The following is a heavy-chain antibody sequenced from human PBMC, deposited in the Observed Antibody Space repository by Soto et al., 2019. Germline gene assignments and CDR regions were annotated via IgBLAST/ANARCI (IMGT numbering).Heavy chain of an antibody. V-gene: IGHV4-31*03. D-gene: IGHD6-19*01. Sequence: QVQLQESGPGLVKPSQTLSLTCSVSGDSISRGGYYWGWMRQHPGKGLEWIGYIYYTGSTNYNPSVKSRVTISVDTSKNQFSLKASSVTTADTAVYYCARDPADRRDYFDYLGQGTLVTVSS. CDR3: ARDPADRRDYFDY. CDR2: IYYTGST. CDR1: GDSISRGGYY. J-gene: IGHJ4*02.